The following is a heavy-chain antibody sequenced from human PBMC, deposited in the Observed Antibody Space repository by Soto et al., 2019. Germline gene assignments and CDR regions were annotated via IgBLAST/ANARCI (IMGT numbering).Heavy chain of an antibody. J-gene: IGHJ4*02. CDR2: IKHSGST. Sequence: QVQLQQWGAGLLKPSETLSLTCAVYGGSFSGYYWSWIRQPPGKGLEWIGEIKHSGSTNYNPSLKSRVTISVDTSKNQFSLKLSSVTAADTAVYYCARGLAVVVITTYFDYWGQGTLVTVSS. CDR1: GGSFSGYY. V-gene: IGHV4-34*01. D-gene: IGHD3-22*01. CDR3: ARGLAVVVITTYFDY.